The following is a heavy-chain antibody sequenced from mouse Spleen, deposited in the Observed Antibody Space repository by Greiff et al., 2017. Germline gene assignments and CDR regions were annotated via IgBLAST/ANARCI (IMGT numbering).Heavy chain of an antibody. CDR2: IHPNSGST. CDR3: ARQLGLRGYFDY. Sequence: QVQLQQPGAELVKPGASVKLSCKASGYTFTSYWMHWVKQRPGQGLEWIGMIHPNSGSTNYNEKFKSKATLTVDKSSSTAYMQLSSLTSEDSAVYYCARQLGLRGYFDYWGRGTTLTVSS. J-gene: IGHJ2*01. CDR1: GYTFTSYW. D-gene: IGHD3-1*01. V-gene: IGHV1-64*01.